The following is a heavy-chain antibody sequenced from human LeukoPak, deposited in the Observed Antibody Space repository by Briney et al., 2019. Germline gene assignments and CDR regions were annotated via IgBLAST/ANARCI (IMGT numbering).Heavy chain of an antibody. CDR2: ISAYNGNT. D-gene: IGHD3-22*01. CDR1: GGTFSSYA. J-gene: IGHJ4*02. Sequence: ASVKVSCKASGGTFSSYAISWVRQAPGQGLEWMGWISAYNGNTNYAQKLQGRVTMTTDTSTSTAYMELRGLRSDDTAVYYCARVRNYYDSSGYYYDFDYWGQGTLVTVSS. V-gene: IGHV1-18*01. CDR3: ARVRNYYDSSGYYYDFDY.